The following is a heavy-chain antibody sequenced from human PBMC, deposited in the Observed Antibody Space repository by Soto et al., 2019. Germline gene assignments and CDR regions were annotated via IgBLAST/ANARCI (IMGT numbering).Heavy chain of an antibody. D-gene: IGHD3-10*01. V-gene: IGHV1-18*01. J-gene: IGHJ3*02. CDR1: GYTFTSYG. CDR2: ISAYNGNT. Sequence: ASVKVSCKASGYTFTSYGISWVRQAPGQGLEWMGWISAYNGNTNYAQKLQGRVTITADESTSTAYMELSSLRSEDTAVYYCARIGGNSTGAFDIWGQGTMVTVSS. CDR3: ARIGGNSTGAFDI.